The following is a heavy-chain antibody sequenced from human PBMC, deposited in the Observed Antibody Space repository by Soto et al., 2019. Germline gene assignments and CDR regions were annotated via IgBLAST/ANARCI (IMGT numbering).Heavy chain of an antibody. Sequence: GGSLRLSCAASGFTFSSYWMSWVRQAPGKGLEWVANIKQDGSEKYYVDSVKGRFTISRDNAKNSLYLQMNSLRAEDTAVYYCAREESDSSSWYSGYWGQGTLVTVSS. D-gene: IGHD6-13*01. V-gene: IGHV3-7*01. CDR1: GFTFSSYW. CDR2: IKQDGSEK. CDR3: AREESDSSSWYSGY. J-gene: IGHJ4*02.